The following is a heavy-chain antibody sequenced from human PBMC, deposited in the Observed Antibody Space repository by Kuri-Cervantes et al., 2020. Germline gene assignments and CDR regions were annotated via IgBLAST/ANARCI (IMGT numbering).Heavy chain of an antibody. CDR2: ISGSGTYT. D-gene: IGHD5-24*01. CDR1: GFIFSNFA. CDR3: ARGRDGNCFDY. V-gene: IGHV3-23*01. Sequence: GESLKISCAASGFIFSNFAMSWVRQAPGKGLEWVSGISGSGTYTYYADSVKGRFSISRDNAKNSLYLQMNSLRAEDTALYYCARGRDGNCFDYWGQGTLVTVSS. J-gene: IGHJ4*02.